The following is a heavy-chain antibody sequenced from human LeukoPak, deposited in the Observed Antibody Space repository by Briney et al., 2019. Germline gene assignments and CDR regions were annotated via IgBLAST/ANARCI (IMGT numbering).Heavy chain of an antibody. J-gene: IGHJ5*02. CDR1: GGTFTSYA. D-gene: IGHD1-1*01. Sequence: SVKVSCKASGGTFTSYAISWVRQAPGQGLEWMGGIIPIFGTANYAQKFQGRVTITTDESTSTAYMELSSLRSEDTAVYYCAIETGTPGGWFDPWGQGTLVTVSS. V-gene: IGHV1-69*05. CDR2: IIPIFGTA. CDR3: AIETGTPGGWFDP.